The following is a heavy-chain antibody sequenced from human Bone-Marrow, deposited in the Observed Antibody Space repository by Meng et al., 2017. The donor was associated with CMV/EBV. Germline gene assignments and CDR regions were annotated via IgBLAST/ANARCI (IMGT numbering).Heavy chain of an antibody. J-gene: IGHJ5*02. CDR2: INDRRST. Sequence: AVETISFRGYYWAWIRQPPGKGLEWIGKINDRRSTNYDPSLKSRVTMSIDTAKAHFSLKLTSVTAADTAVYYCARVLGTVTTNWFDPWGQGTLVTVSS. CDR1: TISFRGYY. CDR3: ARVLGTVTTNWFDP. D-gene: IGHD4-17*01. V-gene: IGHV4-34*01.